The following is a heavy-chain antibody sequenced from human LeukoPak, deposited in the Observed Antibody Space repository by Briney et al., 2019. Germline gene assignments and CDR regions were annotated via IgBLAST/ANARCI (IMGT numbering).Heavy chain of an antibody. Sequence: PGGSLRLSCAASRFTFSSYAMHWVRQAPGKGLEWVAVISYDGSNKYYADSVKGRFTISRDNSKNTLYLQMNSLRAEDTAVYYCARAGYEYWGQGTLVTVSS. V-gene: IGHV3-30*01. CDR1: RFTFSSYA. D-gene: IGHD3-3*01. CDR3: ARAGYEY. CDR2: ISYDGSNK. J-gene: IGHJ4*02.